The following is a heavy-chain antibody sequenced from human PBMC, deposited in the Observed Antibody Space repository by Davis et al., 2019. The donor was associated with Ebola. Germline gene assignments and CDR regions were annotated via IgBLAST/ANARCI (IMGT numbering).Heavy chain of an antibody. CDR2: ISAYNGNT. V-gene: IGHV1-18*01. CDR3: ARDNTYYDFWSGYYTSVGFGMDV. Sequence: AASVKVSCKASGGTFSSYAISWVRQAPGQGLEWMGWISAYNGNTNYAQKLQGRVTMTTDTSTSTAYMELRSLRSDDTAVYYCARDNTYYDFWSGYYTSVGFGMDVWGQGTTVTVSS. J-gene: IGHJ6*02. D-gene: IGHD3-3*01. CDR1: GGTFSSYA.